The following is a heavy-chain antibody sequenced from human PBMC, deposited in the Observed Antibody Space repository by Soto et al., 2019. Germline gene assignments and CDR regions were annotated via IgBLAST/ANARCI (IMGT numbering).Heavy chain of an antibody. V-gene: IGHV3-23*01. CDR2: ISGSGGST. CDR1: GFTFSSYA. J-gene: IGHJ5*02. CDR3: AKDRLWFGELLYPNWFDP. Sequence: PGGSLRLSCAASGFTFSSYAMSWVRQAPGKGLEWVSAISGSGGSTYYADSVKGRFTISRDNSKNTLYLQMNSLRAEDTAVYYCAKDRLWFGELLYPNWFDPWGQGTLVTVPQ. D-gene: IGHD3-10*01.